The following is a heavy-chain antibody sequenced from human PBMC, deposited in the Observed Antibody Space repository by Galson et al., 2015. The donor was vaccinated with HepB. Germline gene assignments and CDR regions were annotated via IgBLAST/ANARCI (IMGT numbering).Heavy chain of an antibody. D-gene: IGHD3-16*01. CDR2: INPNSGGT. Sequence: SVKVSCKASGYTFTGYYMYWVRQAPGQGLEWMGRINPNSGGTNYAQKFQGRVTMTRDTSISTAYMELSRLRSDDTAVYYCARDLYKLGAFFDYWGQGTLVTVSS. CDR3: ARDLYKLGAFFDY. V-gene: IGHV1-2*06. CDR1: GYTFTGYY. J-gene: IGHJ4*02.